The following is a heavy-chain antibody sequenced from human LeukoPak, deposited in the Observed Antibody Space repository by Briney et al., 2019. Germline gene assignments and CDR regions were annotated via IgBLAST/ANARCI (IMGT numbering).Heavy chain of an antibody. J-gene: IGHJ4*02. CDR3: AKVVLGYSYGAHFDY. Sequence: GGSLRLSCAASGFTFDDYAMHWVRHAPGKGLEWVSGISWNSGSIGYADSVKGRFTISRDNAKNSLYLQMNSLRAEDTALYYCAKVVLGYSYGAHFDYWGQGTLVTVSS. CDR2: ISWNSGSI. D-gene: IGHD5-18*01. V-gene: IGHV3-9*01. CDR1: GFTFDDYA.